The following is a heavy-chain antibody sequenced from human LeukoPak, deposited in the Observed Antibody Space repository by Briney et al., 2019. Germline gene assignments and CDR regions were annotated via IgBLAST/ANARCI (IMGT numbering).Heavy chain of an antibody. Sequence: GASVKVSCKASGGTFSSYAISWVRQAPGQGLEWMGGIIPIFGTANYAQKFQGRVTITADESTSTAYMELSSLRPEDTAVYYCARAGSSTSYFPFLPMGSLMHWGQGTLVTVSS. CDR2: IIPIFGTA. CDR1: GGTFSSYA. D-gene: IGHD2-2*01. V-gene: IGHV1-69*13. CDR3: ARAGSSTSYFPFLPMGSLMH. J-gene: IGHJ4*02.